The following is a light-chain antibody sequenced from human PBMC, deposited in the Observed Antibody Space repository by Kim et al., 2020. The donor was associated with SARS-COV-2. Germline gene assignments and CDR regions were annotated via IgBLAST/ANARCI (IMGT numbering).Light chain of an antibody. V-gene: IGLV3-1*01. CDR3: QAWDSSTAVV. CDR1: ELGNKY. J-gene: IGLJ2*01. CDR2: QDS. Sequence: SYELTQPPSVSVSPGQTASITCSGDELGNKYTSWYQQKPGQSPVLVMYQDSKRPSGIPERCSGSNSGNTATLTISGTQAMDEADYYCQAWDSSTAVVFGGGTQLTVL.